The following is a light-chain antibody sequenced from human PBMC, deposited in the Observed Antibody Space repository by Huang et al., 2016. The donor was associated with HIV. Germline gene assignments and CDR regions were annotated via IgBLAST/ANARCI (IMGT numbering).Light chain of an antibody. CDR3: QQYYSTRPLT. V-gene: IGKV1-NL1*01. CDR1: QGISNS. J-gene: IGKJ4*01. Sequence: DIQMTQSPSSLSASVGDRGTITCRASQGISNSLAWYQQKPGKAPKLLLYAASRLESGVPSRFSGSVAGTDYTLTISSLQPEDFATYYCQQYYSTRPLTFGGGTKVEIK. CDR2: AAS.